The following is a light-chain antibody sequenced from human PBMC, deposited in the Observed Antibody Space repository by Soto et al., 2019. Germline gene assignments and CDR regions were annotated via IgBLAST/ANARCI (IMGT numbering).Light chain of an antibody. CDR3: SSYTGGNPSYV. Sequence: SALTQPPSASGSPGQSVTISCTGTSSDVGGYDYVSWYQQHPGKAPKLMIYEVTIRPSGVSDRFSGSKSGNTASLTVSGPQAEDEADYYCSSYTGGNPSYVFGTGTKVTVL. CDR1: SSDVGGYDY. J-gene: IGLJ1*01. V-gene: IGLV2-8*01. CDR2: EVT.